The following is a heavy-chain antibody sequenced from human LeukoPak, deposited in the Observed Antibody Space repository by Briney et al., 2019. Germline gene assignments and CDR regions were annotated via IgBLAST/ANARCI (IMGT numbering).Heavy chain of an antibody. CDR2: SSGSGGST. J-gene: IGHJ6*02. D-gene: IGHD2-15*01. Sequence: GGSLRLSCAASGFTFSSYAMSWGRQAPGKGLECVSASSGSGGSTYYADAVKGRCTISRDNSKNTRYLQMNSLRAEDTAVYYCAKPPPLGYCSGGSCPKQDTAIYGMDVWGQGTTVTVSS. V-gene: IGHV3-23*01. CDR3: AKPPPLGYCSGGSCPKQDTAIYGMDV. CDR1: GFTFSSYA.